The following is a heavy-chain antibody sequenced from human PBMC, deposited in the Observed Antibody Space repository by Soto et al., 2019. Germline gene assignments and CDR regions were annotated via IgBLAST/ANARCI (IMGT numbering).Heavy chain of an antibody. CDR3: ARGGWYEDH. D-gene: IGHD6-19*01. CDR1: GGSLSDYY. J-gene: IGHJ4*02. CDR2: SNNSGST. Sequence: SETLSLTCAVYGGSLSDYYWNWLRQPPGKGLEWIGYSNNSGSTDYNPSLKSRVTISVDASRNEFSLKLRSVTAADTAVYYCARGGWYEDHWGQGTLVTVSS. V-gene: IGHV4-34*01.